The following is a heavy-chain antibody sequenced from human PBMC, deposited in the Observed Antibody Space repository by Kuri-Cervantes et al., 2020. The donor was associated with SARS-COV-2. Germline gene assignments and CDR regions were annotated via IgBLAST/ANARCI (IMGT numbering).Heavy chain of an antibody. V-gene: IGHV3-53*01. D-gene: IGHD3-22*01. CDR1: GFSVSSNY. CDR3: ATSQEKVVITLGDV. CDR2: LYSSGST. Sequence: GGSLRLSCAASGFSVSSNYMSWVRQGPGKGLEWVSVLYSSGSTFYADSVKGRFIISRDDSKNTLYLQMNSLRAEDTAVYYCATSQEKVVITLGDVWGQGTTVTVSS. J-gene: IGHJ6*02.